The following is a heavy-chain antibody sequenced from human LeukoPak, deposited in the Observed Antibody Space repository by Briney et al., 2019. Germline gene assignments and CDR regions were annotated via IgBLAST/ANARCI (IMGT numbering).Heavy chain of an antibody. Sequence: GGPLRLSCAASGFTFSSYGMHWVRQAPGKGLEWVAVISYDGSNKYYADSVKGRFTISRDNSKNTLYLQMNSLRAEDTAVYYCAKSYLRYCSSTSCYFPFDYWGQGTLVTVSS. CDR3: AKSYLRYCSSTSCYFPFDY. J-gene: IGHJ4*02. V-gene: IGHV3-30*18. CDR1: GFTFSSYG. D-gene: IGHD2-2*01. CDR2: ISYDGSNK.